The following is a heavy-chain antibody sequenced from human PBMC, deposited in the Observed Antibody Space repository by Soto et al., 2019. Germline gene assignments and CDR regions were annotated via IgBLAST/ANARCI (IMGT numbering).Heavy chain of an antibody. CDR2: IWHDGNNK. V-gene: IGHV3-33*01. J-gene: IGHJ6*04. Sequence: GGSLRLSCAASGFTFSNYGMHWVRQAPGKGLEWVAIIWHDGNNKYYADSVRGRFIISRDNSKNRLYLQMNSLRAEDTAVYYCASDLVGASDSYGLDVWGKGTPVTVSS. CDR1: GFTFSNYG. CDR3: ASDLVGASDSYGLDV. D-gene: IGHD1-26*01.